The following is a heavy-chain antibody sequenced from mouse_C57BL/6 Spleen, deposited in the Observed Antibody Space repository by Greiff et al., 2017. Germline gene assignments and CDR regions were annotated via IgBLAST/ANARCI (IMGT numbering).Heavy chain of an antibody. V-gene: IGHV2-5*01. CDR2: IWRGGST. CDR1: GFSLTSYG. D-gene: IGHD2-5*01. J-gene: IGHJ2*01. Sequence: VQRVESGPGLVQPSQSLSITCTVSGFSLTSYGVHWVRQSPGKGLEWLGVIWRGGSTDYNAAFMSRLSITKDNSKSQVFFKMNSLQADDTAIYYCAKNWGSNYDYFDYWGQGTTLTVSS. CDR3: AKNWGSNYDYFDY.